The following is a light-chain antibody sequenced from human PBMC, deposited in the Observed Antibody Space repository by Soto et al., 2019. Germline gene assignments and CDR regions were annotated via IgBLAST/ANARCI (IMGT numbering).Light chain of an antibody. CDR1: SKDIGAFNF. V-gene: IGLV2-14*01. CDR2: EVN. CDR3: NAYRSSSARV. J-gene: IGLJ3*02. Sequence: QSALTQPASVSGSLGQSVTISCTGTSKDIGAFNFVSWYQQHPGKAPKVILYEVNSRPSGVSDRFSGSKSGNTASLTISGLQVEDEADYYCNAYRSSSARVFGGGTKVTVL.